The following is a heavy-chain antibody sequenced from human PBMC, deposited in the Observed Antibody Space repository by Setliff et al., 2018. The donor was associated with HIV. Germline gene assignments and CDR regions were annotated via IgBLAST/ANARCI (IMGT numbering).Heavy chain of an antibody. D-gene: IGHD3-22*01. Sequence: ASVKVSCKASGYTFTSYGITWVRQAPGQGLEWMGWISTYNGNTDYAQKFQGRVIVTRDTSINTAYVELRSLRLDDTAVYFCARGRTYDSSGYIGNWFDPWGQGTLVTVSS. J-gene: IGHJ5*02. V-gene: IGHV1-18*01. CDR3: ARGRTYDSSGYIGNWFDP. CDR2: ISTYNGNT. CDR1: GYTFTSYG.